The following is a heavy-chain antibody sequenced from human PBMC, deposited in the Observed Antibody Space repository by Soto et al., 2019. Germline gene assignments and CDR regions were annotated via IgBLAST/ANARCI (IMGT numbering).Heavy chain of an antibody. D-gene: IGHD4-17*01. Sequence: ESGGGVVQPGRSLRLSCAASGFTFSSYAMHWVRQAPGKGLEWVAVISYDGSNKYYADSVKGRFTISRDNSKNTLYLQMNSLRAEDTAVYYCASSVPASSTTAYYFDYWGQGTLVTVSS. CDR2: ISYDGSNK. CDR1: GFTFSSYA. V-gene: IGHV3-30-3*01. J-gene: IGHJ4*02. CDR3: ASSVPASSTTAYYFDY.